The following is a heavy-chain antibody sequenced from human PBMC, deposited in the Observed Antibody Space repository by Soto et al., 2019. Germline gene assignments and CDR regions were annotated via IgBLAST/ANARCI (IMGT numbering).Heavy chain of an antibody. CDR1: GGSFSGYY. J-gene: IGHJ4*02. D-gene: IGHD6-19*01. V-gene: IGHV4-34*01. CDR3: ARGLRYSSGRGYYFDY. Sequence: SETLSLTCAVYGGSFSGYYWSWIRQPPGKGLEWIGEINHSGSTNYNPSLKSRVTISVDTSKNQFSLKLSSVTAADTAVYYCARGLRYSSGRGYYFDYWGQGTLVTVSS. CDR2: INHSGST.